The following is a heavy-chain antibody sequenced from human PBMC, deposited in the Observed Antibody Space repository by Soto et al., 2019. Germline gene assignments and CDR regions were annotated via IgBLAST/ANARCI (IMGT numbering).Heavy chain of an antibody. CDR3: ARDRSDDVNSFDAFDV. D-gene: IGHD1-1*01. J-gene: IGHJ3*01. V-gene: IGHV4-61*01. CDR1: GGSVRSGSHY. Sequence: QVRLQESGPRLVKASETLSLTCSVSGGSVRSGSHYWSWIRQPPGKALEWLAYISYNGDTDYNPSLTSRVAISVDMSKTQVSLRLASVTAADTAVYYCARDRSDDVNSFDAFDVWGQGTLVTVSA. CDR2: ISYNGDT.